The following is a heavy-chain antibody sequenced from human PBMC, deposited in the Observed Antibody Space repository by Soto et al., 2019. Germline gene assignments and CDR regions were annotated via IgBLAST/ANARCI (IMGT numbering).Heavy chain of an antibody. CDR3: ARVVKIVVVAAMGYYYYYGMDV. CDR2: TYYRSKWYN. D-gene: IGHD2-15*01. Sequence: PSQTLSLTCAISGDSVSSNSAAWNWIRQSPSRGLEWLGRTYYRSKWYNDYAVSVKSRITINPDTSKNQFSLQLNSVTPEDTAVYYCARVVKIVVVAAMGYYYYYGMDVWGQGTTVTVSS. CDR1: GDSVSSNSAA. J-gene: IGHJ6*02. V-gene: IGHV6-1*01.